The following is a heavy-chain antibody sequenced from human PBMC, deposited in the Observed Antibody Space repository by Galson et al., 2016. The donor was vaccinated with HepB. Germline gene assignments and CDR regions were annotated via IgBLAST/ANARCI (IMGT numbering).Heavy chain of an antibody. D-gene: IGHD1-14*01. J-gene: IGHJ3*02. CDR3: ARIREDDRTLRDAFQI. CDR1: GFSLSTSGMC. V-gene: IGHV2-70*01. Sequence: PALVKPTQTLTLTCTFSGFSLSTSGMCVSWIRQPPGKALEWLALIDWEDDKYYSTYLKTRLTISRDTSRNQVVLTMTNMDPVDTATYCCARIREDDRTLRDAFQIWGKGTMVTVSS. CDR2: IDWEDDK.